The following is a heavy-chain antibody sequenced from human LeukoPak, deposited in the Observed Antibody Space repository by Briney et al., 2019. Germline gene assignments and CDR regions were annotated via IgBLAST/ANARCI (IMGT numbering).Heavy chain of an antibody. CDR1: GGSISSSSYY. CDR2: IYYSGST. CDR3: AGDVTESGLLWFGELSSWFDP. D-gene: IGHD3-10*01. J-gene: IGHJ5*02. Sequence: TSETLSLTCTVSGGSISSSSYYRGWIRQPPGKGLEWIGSIYYSGSTYYNPSLKSRVTISVDTSKNQFSLKLSSVTAADTAVYYCAGDVTESGLLWFGELSSWFDPWGQGTLVTVSS. V-gene: IGHV4-39*02.